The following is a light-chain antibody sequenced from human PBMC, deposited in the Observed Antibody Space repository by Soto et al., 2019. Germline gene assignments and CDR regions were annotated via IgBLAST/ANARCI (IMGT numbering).Light chain of an antibody. V-gene: IGKV3-11*01. Sequence: ETLLTQSPATLSLSPGERATLSCRASQSVNNFLAWYQQKPGKAPRLLIYDAINTATGIPARLSGSGSGTDFTITISSLEPEDSGIYYCQQRSKWVTFGRGTKVDI. CDR1: QSVNNF. CDR3: QQRSKWVT. CDR2: DAI. J-gene: IGKJ4*01.